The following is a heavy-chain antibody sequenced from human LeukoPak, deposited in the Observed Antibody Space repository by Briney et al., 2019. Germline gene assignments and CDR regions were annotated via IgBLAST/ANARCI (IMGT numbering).Heavy chain of an antibody. Sequence: SETLSLTCTVSGDSISSYYWTWMRQPPGKGVEWIGYIYYRGSTNYNPSLKSRVTISVDTSKNQFSLKLSSVTAADTAVYYCARHVFYGDYVDYWGQGTLVTVSS. D-gene: IGHD4-17*01. CDR2: IYYRGST. CDR1: GDSISSYY. CDR3: ARHVFYGDYVDY. V-gene: IGHV4-59*08. J-gene: IGHJ4*02.